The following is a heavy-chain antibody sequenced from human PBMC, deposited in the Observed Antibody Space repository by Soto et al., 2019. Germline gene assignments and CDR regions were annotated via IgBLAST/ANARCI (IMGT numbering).Heavy chain of an antibody. V-gene: IGHV4-59*08. CDR1: GGSISSYY. Sequence: PSETLSLTCTVSGGSISSYYWSWIRQSPGKGLEWIGYIYYSGSTNYNPSLKGRVTISVDTSKNQFSLKLSSVTAADTAVYYCARSLGYCSGGSCYFAAFDIWGQGTMVTVSS. J-gene: IGHJ3*02. D-gene: IGHD2-15*01. CDR3: ARSLGYCSGGSCYFAAFDI. CDR2: IYYSGST.